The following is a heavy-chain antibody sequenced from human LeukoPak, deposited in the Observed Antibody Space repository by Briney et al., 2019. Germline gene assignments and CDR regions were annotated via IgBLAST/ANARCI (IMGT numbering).Heavy chain of an antibody. V-gene: IGHV4-59*01. CDR1: GGSISSYY. D-gene: IGHD5-18*01. CDR3: ARVGAYGHSYGPFDY. J-gene: IGHJ4*02. Sequence: PSETLSLXCTVSGGSISSYYWSWIRLPPGKGLEWIGYIYYSGITNYNPSLKGRVTISVDTSKNQFSLKVSSVTAADTAVYYCARVGAYGHSYGPFDYWGQGTLVTVSS. CDR2: IYYSGIT.